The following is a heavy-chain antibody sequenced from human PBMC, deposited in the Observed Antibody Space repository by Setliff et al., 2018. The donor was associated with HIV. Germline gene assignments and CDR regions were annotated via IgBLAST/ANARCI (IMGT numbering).Heavy chain of an antibody. V-gene: IGHV4-39*01. CDR1: GDSTTSSSSY. CDR3: ARTTYSGSYFNDS. Sequence: PSETLSLTCTVSGDSTTSSSSYWGWIRQPPGKGLEWIGNIHFSGSTYYNPSLKSRVTVSVDPSKNQFSLKLSSVTAADTAVYYCARTTYSGSYFNDSWGQGTLVTVSS. J-gene: IGHJ5*01. CDR2: IHFSGST. D-gene: IGHD1-26*01.